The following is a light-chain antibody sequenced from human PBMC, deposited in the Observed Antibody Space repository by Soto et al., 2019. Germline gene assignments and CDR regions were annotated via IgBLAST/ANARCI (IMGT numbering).Light chain of an antibody. CDR3: METTHWPRT. CDR1: QSLVYSDGNTY. V-gene: IGKV2-30*01. CDR2: KVS. Sequence: DVVMTQSPLSLPVTLGQPASISCRSSQSLVYSDGNTYLNWFQQRPGQSPRRLIYKVSNRDSGVIESLSGSVSDAFYTLQISRVDAGDVGVFFCMETTHWPRTFGQGTKLEIK. J-gene: IGKJ2*01.